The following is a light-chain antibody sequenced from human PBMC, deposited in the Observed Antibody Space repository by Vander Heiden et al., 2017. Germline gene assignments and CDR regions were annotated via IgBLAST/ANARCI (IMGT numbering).Light chain of an antibody. Sequence: QSALTQPASVSGSPGQSITISRPGTSSDVGGYNYVSWYQQHPGKAPKLMIYEVSNRPSGVSNRFSGSKSGNTASLTISGLQAEDEADYYCSSYTSSSTLVVFGGGTKLTVL. J-gene: IGLJ2*01. CDR1: SSDVGGYNY. CDR3: SSYTSSSTLVV. CDR2: EVS. V-gene: IGLV2-14*01.